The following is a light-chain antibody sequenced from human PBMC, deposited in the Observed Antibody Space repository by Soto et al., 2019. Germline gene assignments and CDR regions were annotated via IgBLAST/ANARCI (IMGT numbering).Light chain of an antibody. Sequence: EVVLTQSPGTLSLSPGERATLSCGASQSVSSSRLAWYQQKPALAPRLLIYDASIRATGIPARFSGSGFWTEFTLTISSLQSEDFAVYYCQQYNQWPHPFGGGTKVDIK. CDR3: QQYNQWPHP. V-gene: IGKV3-15*01. J-gene: IGKJ4*01. CDR2: DAS. CDR1: QSVSSSR.